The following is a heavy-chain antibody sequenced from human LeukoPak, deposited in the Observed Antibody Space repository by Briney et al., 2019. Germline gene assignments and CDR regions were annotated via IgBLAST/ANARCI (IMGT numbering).Heavy chain of an antibody. J-gene: IGHJ4*02. D-gene: IGHD4-17*01. Sequence: ASVTVSCKASGGTFSSYAISWVRQAPGQGLEWMGGIIPIFSTANYAQEFQGRVTITTDESTSTAYMELSSLRSEDTAVYYCARAEPPSTVTTFDFDYWGQGTLVTVSS. V-gene: IGHV1-69*05. CDR2: IIPIFSTA. CDR3: ARAEPPSTVTTFDFDY. CDR1: GGTFSSYA.